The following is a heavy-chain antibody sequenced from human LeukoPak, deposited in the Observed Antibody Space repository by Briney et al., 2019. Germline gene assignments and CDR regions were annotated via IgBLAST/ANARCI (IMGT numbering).Heavy chain of an antibody. Sequence: ASVKVSCKASGFTFTCSAVQWVRQPRAQRLEWMGWIFVGSGNTNYAQKFQERVTITRDMSTSTAYMELSSLRSEDTAVYYCAADMGGLRWRRGESFDYWGQGTLVTVSS. J-gene: IGHJ4*02. CDR3: AADMGGLRWRRGESFDY. CDR1: GFTFTCSA. D-gene: IGHD4-23*01. CDR2: IFVGSGNT. V-gene: IGHV1-58*01.